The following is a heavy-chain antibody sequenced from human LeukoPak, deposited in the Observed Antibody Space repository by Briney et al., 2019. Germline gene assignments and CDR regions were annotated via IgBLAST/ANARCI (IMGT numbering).Heavy chain of an antibody. D-gene: IGHD6-19*01. CDR2: INPNSGGT. Sequence: ASVKVSCKASGYTFTGYYMHWVRQAPGQGLEWMGRINPNSGGTYYAQKFQGRVTMTRDTSISTAYMELSRLRSDDTAVYYCARDDSSGWFEYWGQGTLVTVSS. J-gene: IGHJ5*01. V-gene: IGHV1-2*06. CDR3: ARDDSSGWFEY. CDR1: GYTFTGYY.